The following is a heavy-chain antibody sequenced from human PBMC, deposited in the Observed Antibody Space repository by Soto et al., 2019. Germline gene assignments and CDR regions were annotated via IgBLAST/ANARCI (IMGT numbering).Heavy chain of an antibody. CDR1: GFIFNSYS. V-gene: IGHV3-21*01. CDR2: ISSSTPYI. D-gene: IGHD3-22*01. J-gene: IGHJ4*02. Sequence: PGGSLRLSCAASGFIFNSYSMHWVRQAPGKGLEWVSSISSSTPYIYYADSVKGRFTISRDNAENSLYLQMNSLRAEDTAVYYCARDYYKYYDSSGYYRSPAYWGQGT. CDR3: ARDYYKYYDSSGYYRSPAY.